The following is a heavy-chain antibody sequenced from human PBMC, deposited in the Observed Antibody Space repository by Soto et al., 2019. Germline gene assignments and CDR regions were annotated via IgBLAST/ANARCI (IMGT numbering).Heavy chain of an antibody. Sequence: ASVKVSCKASGYTFTSYAMHWVRQAPGQRLEWMGWINAGNGNTKYSQKFQGRVTITRDTSASTAYMELSSLRSEDTAVYYCARGSGYYYWDDYWGQGTLVTASS. CDR2: INAGNGNT. CDR1: GYTFTSYA. J-gene: IGHJ4*02. D-gene: IGHD3-22*01. CDR3: ARGSGYYYWDDY. V-gene: IGHV1-3*01.